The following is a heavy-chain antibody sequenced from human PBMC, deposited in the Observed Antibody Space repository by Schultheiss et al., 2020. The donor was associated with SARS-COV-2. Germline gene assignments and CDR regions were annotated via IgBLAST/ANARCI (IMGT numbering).Heavy chain of an antibody. Sequence: ASVKVSCKASGYTFTGYYMHWVRQAPGQGLEWMGGFDPEDGETIYAQKFQGRVTMTEDTSTDTAYMELSSLRSEDTAVYYCATASINWNPLLFVFPSYYYYGMDVWGQGTTVTVSS. J-gene: IGHJ6*02. CDR1: GYTFTGYY. CDR3: ATASINWNPLLFVFPSYYYYGMDV. CDR2: FDPEDGET. V-gene: IGHV1-24*01. D-gene: IGHD1-1*01.